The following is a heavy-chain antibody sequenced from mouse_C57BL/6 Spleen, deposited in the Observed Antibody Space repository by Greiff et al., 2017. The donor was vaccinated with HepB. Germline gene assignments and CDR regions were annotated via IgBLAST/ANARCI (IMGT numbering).Heavy chain of an antibody. CDR2: IYPRSGNT. CDR1: GYTFTSYG. D-gene: IGHD1-1*02. J-gene: IGHJ4*01. V-gene: IGHV1-81*01. Sequence: QVQLQQSGAELARPGASVKLSCKASGYTFTSYGISWVKQRTGQGLEWIGEIYPRSGNTYYNEKFKGKATLTADKSSSTAYMELRSLTSEDSAVYFCARGSYESYYAMDYWGQGTSVTVSS. CDR3: ARGSYESYYAMDY.